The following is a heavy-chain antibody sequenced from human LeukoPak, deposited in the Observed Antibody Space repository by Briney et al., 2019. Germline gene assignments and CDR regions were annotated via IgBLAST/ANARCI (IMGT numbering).Heavy chain of an antibody. Sequence: GGSLRLSCAASGFTFSRYEMNWVRQAPGKGLEWVSYISRSGDTIYFADSVKGRFTISRDNAKNSLYLQMSSLRAEDTAVYYCARDHYDILTGYYTGLDYWGQGTLVTVSS. J-gene: IGHJ4*02. V-gene: IGHV3-48*03. D-gene: IGHD3-9*01. CDR2: ISRSGDTI. CDR1: GFTFSRYE. CDR3: ARDHYDILTGYYTGLDY.